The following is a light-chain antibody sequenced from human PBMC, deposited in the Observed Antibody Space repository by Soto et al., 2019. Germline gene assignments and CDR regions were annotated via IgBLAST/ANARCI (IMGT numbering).Light chain of an antibody. J-gene: IGKJ2*01. CDR1: QSVGSN. CDR2: GAS. V-gene: IGKV3-15*01. CDR3: QQFSDWPPLT. Sequence: EIVMTQSPATLSVSPGERATLSCRASQSVGSNLAWYQQKPGQGPRLLIHGASTRATGVPARFSGSGSGTDFTLTISSLESEDFAVYYCQQFSDWPPLTFGQGTKLEIK.